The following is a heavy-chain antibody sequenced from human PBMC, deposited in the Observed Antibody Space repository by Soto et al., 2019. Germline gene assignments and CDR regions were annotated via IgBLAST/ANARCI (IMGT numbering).Heavy chain of an antibody. CDR1: GFTFSSYG. CDR3: ARAQGDYGDYGTYYYYGMDV. D-gene: IGHD4-17*01. J-gene: IGHJ6*02. Sequence: GESLKISCAASGFTFSSYGMHWVRQAPGKGLEWVAVIWYDGSNKYYADSVKGRFTISRDNSKNTLYLQMNSLRAEDTAVYYCARAQGDYGDYGTYYYYGMDVWGQGTTVTVSS. V-gene: IGHV3-33*01. CDR2: IWYDGSNK.